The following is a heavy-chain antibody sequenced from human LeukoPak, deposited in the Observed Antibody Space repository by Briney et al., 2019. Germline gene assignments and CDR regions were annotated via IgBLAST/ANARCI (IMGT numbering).Heavy chain of an antibody. CDR3: ARAASRPNSSSWWPYYYYYYMDV. CDR1: GFTFSSYW. V-gene: IGHV3-7*01. Sequence: PGGSLRLSCAASGFTFSSYWMSWVRQAPGKGLEWVANIKQDGSEKYYVDSVKGRFTISRDNAKNSLYLQMNSLRAEDTAVYYCARAASRPNSSSWWPYYYYYYMDVWGKGTTVTISS. J-gene: IGHJ6*03. D-gene: IGHD6-13*01. CDR2: IKQDGSEK.